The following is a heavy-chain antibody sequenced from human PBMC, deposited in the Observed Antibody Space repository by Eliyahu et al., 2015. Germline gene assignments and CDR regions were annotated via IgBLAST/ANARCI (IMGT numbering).Heavy chain of an antibody. V-gene: IGHV3-30*18. CDR1: GFTFSSDG. Sequence: QVQLVESGGGVVQPGRSLRLSCAASGFTFSSDGMHWVRQAPGKGLEWVAVISYDGSNKYYADSVKGRFTISRDNSKNTLYLQMNSLRAEDTAVYYCAKAHDYGDGWGQGTLVTVSS. CDR2: ISYDGSNK. J-gene: IGHJ4*02. CDR3: AKAHDYGDG.